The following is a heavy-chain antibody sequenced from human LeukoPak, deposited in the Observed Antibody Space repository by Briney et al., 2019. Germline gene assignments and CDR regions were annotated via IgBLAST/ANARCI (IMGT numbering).Heavy chain of an antibody. D-gene: IGHD1-7*01. Sequence: PSETLSLTCAVYGGSFSGYYWSWIRQPPGKGLEWIGEINHSGSTNYNPSLKSRVTISVDTSKNQFSLKLSSVTAADTAVYYCASNNWNYDAQKPYLFDYWGQGTLVTVSS. J-gene: IGHJ4*02. CDR3: ASNNWNYDAQKPYLFDY. V-gene: IGHV4-34*01. CDR1: GGSFSGYY. CDR2: INHSGST.